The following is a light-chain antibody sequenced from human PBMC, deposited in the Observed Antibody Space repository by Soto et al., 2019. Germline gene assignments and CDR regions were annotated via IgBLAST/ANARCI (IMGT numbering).Light chain of an antibody. CDR3: QQYNNWLTWT. J-gene: IGKJ1*01. Sequence: EIVMTQSPATLSVSLGERATLSCRASQSVSSNLAWYQQKPGQAPRLLIYGASTRATGIPARFSGSGSGTEFTLTISSLQSEDFAVYYCQQYNNWLTWTFGQGTKVDIK. V-gene: IGKV3-15*01. CDR1: QSVSSN. CDR2: GAS.